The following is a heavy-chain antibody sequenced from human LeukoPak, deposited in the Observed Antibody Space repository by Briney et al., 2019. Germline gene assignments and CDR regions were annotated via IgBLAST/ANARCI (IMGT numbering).Heavy chain of an antibody. D-gene: IGHD2-21*02. CDR2: ISAYNGNT. Sequence: ASVKVSCKASGYTFTSYGISWVRQAPGQGLEWMGWISAYNGNTNFAQKLQGRVTMTTDTSTSTAYMELRSLRSDDTAVYYCARDPGVVVTASYFDYWGQGTLVTVSS. J-gene: IGHJ4*02. V-gene: IGHV1-18*01. CDR1: GYTFTSYG. CDR3: ARDPGVVVTASYFDY.